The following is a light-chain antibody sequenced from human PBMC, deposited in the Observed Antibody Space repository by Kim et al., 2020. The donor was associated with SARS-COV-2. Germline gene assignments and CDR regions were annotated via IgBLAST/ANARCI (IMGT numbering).Light chain of an antibody. V-gene: IGKV1D-16*01. Sequence: DIQMTQSPSSLSASVGDRVTITCRASQSISSWLAWYQQKPGKPPKSLIYAASSLQSGVPSRFSGSGSGTDFTLSISSLQPEDFATYYCQQYDSYPRTFGKGTKVDIK. CDR3: QQYDSYPRT. CDR1: QSISSW. J-gene: IGKJ1*01. CDR2: AAS.